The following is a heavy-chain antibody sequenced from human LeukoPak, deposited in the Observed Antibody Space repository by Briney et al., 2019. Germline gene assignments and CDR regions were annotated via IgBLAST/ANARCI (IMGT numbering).Heavy chain of an antibody. CDR2: INPNSGGT. V-gene: IGHV1-2*02. J-gene: IGHJ4*02. CDR1: GYTFTGYY. CDR3: ARELYDSSGYFADFDY. Sequence: ASVKVSCKASGYTFTGYYMHWVRQAPGQGLEWMGWINPNSGGTNYAQKFQGRVTMTRDTSISTAYMELSRLRSDDTAVYYCARELYDSSGYFADFDYWGQGTLVTVSS. D-gene: IGHD3-22*01.